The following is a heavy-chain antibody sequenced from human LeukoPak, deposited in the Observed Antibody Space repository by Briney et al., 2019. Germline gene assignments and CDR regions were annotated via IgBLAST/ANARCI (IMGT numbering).Heavy chain of an antibody. Sequence: PGGSLRLSCAASGFTFSSYGMHWVRQAPGKGLEWVAFIRYDGSNKYYADSVKGRFTISRDNSKNTLYLQMNSLRAEDTAVYYCAKIAKSPSKDMVRGVIYYYYYMDVWGKGTTVTISS. CDR2: IRYDGSNK. V-gene: IGHV3-30*02. CDR3: AKIAKSPSKDMVRGVIYYYYYMDV. D-gene: IGHD3-10*01. J-gene: IGHJ6*03. CDR1: GFTFSSYG.